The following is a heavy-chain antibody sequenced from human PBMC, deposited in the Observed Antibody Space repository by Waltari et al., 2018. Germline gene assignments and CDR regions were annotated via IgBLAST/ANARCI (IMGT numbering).Heavy chain of an antibody. CDR2: IKKDGGEE. D-gene: IGHD3-22*01. V-gene: IGHV3-7*01. J-gene: IGHJ3*02. CDR1: GFTLSDYW. Sequence: EVQLVESGGGLVQPGGSLRLSCATTGFTLSDYWMGWVRQAAGKGPEWLANIKKDGGEEHYVDSVRGRCTISRDNAENSLYLQMNSLRPEDTAVYYCARDQWFGFDIWGQGTMVTVSS. CDR3: ARDQWFGFDI.